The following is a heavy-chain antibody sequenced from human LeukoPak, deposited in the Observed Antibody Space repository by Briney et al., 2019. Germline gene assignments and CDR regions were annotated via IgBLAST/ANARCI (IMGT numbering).Heavy chain of an antibody. Sequence: PSETLSLTCTVSGVSISSSYWSWIRQPPGKRLEWIGYIYYSGSTNSNPSLKSRVTISADTSKNQFSLKLNSVTAADTAVYYCVRGNYDSRGYSNAFDIWGQGAIVTVSS. CDR1: GVSISSSY. D-gene: IGHD3-22*01. CDR3: VRGNYDSRGYSNAFDI. CDR2: IYYSGST. J-gene: IGHJ3*02. V-gene: IGHV4-59*01.